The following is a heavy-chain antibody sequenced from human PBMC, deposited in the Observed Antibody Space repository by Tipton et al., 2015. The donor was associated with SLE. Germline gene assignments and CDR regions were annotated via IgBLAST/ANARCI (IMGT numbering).Heavy chain of an antibody. CDR2: IHYSGNT. Sequence: TLSLTCTFSGGSISSHYWNWIRQPPGKGLEWIGYIHYSGNTNYNPSLKSRVTISIDTSKNQFSLILSSVTAADTAVYYCARGPTPLDFAGYAYDIWGQGTMVTVSS. CDR1: GGSISSHY. CDR3: ARGPTPLDFAGYAYDI. D-gene: IGHD2-15*01. V-gene: IGHV4-59*11. J-gene: IGHJ3*02.